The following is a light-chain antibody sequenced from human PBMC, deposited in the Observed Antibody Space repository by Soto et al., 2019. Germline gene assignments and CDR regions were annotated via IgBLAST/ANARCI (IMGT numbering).Light chain of an antibody. J-gene: IGLJ1*01. CDR2: DVS. V-gene: IGLV2-23*02. CDR1: SSDVGSYNL. Sequence: QSVLTQPASVSGSPGQSITISCTGTSSDVGSYNLFSWYQQHPGKAPKLMIYDVSKRPSGVSIRFSGSKSGNTASLSISGLQVEDEADYYCCSYAGSSTYVFGTGTKVTVL. CDR3: CSYAGSSTYV.